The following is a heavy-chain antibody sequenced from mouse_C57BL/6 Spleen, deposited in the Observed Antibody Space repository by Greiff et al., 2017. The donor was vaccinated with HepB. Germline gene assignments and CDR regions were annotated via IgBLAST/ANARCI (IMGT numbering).Heavy chain of an antibody. CDR3: AKVDD. V-gene: IGHV14-2*01. J-gene: IGHJ1*01. CDR2: IDPEDGET. D-gene: IGHD1-1*02. CDR1: GFNIKDYY. Sequence: EVQLQQSGAELVKPGASVKLSCTASGFNIKDYYMHWVKQRTEQGLEWIGRIDPEDGETKSATKFQSKATMTADTSSNSAYLQLSSLTSEDAAVYYCAKVDDWGAGATVTVTS.